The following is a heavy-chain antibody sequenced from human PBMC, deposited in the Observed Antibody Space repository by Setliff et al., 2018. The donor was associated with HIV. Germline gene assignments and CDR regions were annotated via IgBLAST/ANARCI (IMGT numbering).Heavy chain of an antibody. D-gene: IGHD2-21*02. V-gene: IGHV1-8*02. Sequence: ASVKVSCKASGYTFTTYDINWVRQATGQGLEWMGWMNPNSGNTGYAQKFQGRVTMTRHTSKNTLYLQMNSLRAEDTAVYYCVKGGDSHYWGQGTLVTVSS. CDR1: GYTFTTYD. CDR2: MNPNSGNT. CDR3: VKGGDSHY. J-gene: IGHJ4*02.